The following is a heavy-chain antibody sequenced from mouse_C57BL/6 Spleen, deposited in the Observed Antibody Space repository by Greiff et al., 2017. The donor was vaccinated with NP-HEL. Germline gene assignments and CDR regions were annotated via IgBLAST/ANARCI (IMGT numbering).Heavy chain of an antibody. D-gene: IGHD1-1*01. CDR2: IDPSDSYT. CDR3: ARSFNYYGSSPDY. CDR1: GYTFTSYW. Sequence: VQLQQPGAELVMPGASVKLSCKASGYTFTSYWMHWVKQRPGQGLEWIGEIDPSDSYTNYNQKFKGKSTLTVDKSSSTAYMQLSSLTSEDSAVYYCARSFNYYGSSPDYWGQGTTLTVSS. V-gene: IGHV1-69*01. J-gene: IGHJ2*01.